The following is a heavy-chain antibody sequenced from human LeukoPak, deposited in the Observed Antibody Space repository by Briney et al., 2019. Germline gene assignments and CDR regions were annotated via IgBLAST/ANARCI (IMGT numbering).Heavy chain of an antibody. CDR1: GYTFTGYY. D-gene: IGHD6-19*01. CDR2: INPNSGGT. Sequence: ASVKVSCKASGYTFTGYYMHWVRQAPGQGLEWMGRINPNSGGTNYAQKFQGRVTMTRDTSISTACMELSRLRSDDTAVYYCARGGRDPYSSGPGDYYYGMDVWGQGTTVTVSS. V-gene: IGHV1-2*06. J-gene: IGHJ6*02. CDR3: ARGGRDPYSSGPGDYYYGMDV.